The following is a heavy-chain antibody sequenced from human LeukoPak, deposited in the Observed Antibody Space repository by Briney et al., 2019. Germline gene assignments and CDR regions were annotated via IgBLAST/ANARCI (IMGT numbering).Heavy chain of an antibody. Sequence: ETLSLTCTVSGGSTSGRYWTWIRQPPGKGLEWIGYIHRVGRTNYHPSFKSRVIISLDTSNYQFSLNLKSVTAADTAAYYCARLVNYAYSDYWGQGTMVGVSS. CDR3: ARLVNYAYSDY. J-gene: IGHJ4*02. D-gene: IGHD3-16*01. CDR2: IHRVGRT. V-gene: IGHV4-59*11. CDR1: GGSTSGRY.